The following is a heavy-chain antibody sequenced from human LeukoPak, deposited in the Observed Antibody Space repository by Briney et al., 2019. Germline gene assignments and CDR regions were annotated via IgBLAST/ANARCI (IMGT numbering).Heavy chain of an antibody. D-gene: IGHD2-2*02. J-gene: IGHJ4*02. CDR3: ASTIIYCSSTSCYTIDY. CDR2: INPSGGST. Sequence: ASVTVSCKASVYTFTSYYMQWVRQAPGQGLEWVGIINPSGGSTSYAQKFQGRVTMTRDTSTSTVYMELSSLRSEDTAVYYCASTIIYCSSTSCYTIDYWGQGTLVTVSS. CDR1: VYTFTSYY. V-gene: IGHV1-46*03.